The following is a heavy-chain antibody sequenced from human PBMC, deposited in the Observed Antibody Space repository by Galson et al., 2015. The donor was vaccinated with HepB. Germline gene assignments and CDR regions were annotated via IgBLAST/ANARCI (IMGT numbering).Heavy chain of an antibody. J-gene: IGHJ4*02. D-gene: IGHD3-3*01. CDR3: ARDSHGVDY. Sequence: SLRLSCAASGFTFSNYALHWVRQAPGKGLEWVAFISHDETKAYYADSVKGRFTISRDNSKNTLYLQMNSLRAEDTALYYCARDSHGVDYWGQGSLVTVSS. CDR2: ISHDETKA. CDR1: GFTFSNYA. V-gene: IGHV3-30-3*01.